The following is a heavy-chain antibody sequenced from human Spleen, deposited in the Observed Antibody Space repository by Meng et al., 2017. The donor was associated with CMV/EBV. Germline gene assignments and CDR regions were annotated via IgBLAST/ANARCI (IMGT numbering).Heavy chain of an antibody. D-gene: IGHD6-13*01. CDR3: ARGYSSSWYAD. CDR2: ITHSGDT. CDR1: GGSVGAYI. Sequence: LAGAVYGGSVGAYIWNWIRQPPGKGLEWIGEITHSGDTNYNASLKSRLTISVDTSKKQFSLKLNSVTAADTAVYYCARGYSSSWYADWGQGTLVTVSS. J-gene: IGHJ4*02. V-gene: IGHV4-34*01.